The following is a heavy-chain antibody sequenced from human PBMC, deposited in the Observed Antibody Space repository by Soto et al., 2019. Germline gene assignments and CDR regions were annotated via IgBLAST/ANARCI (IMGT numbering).Heavy chain of an antibody. Sequence: PSETLSLTCTVSGGSISSGDYYWSWIRQPPGKGLEWIGYIYYSGSTYYNPSLKSRVTISVDTSKNQFSLKLSPVTAADTAVYYCARGGGYYYYGMDVWGQGTTVTVSS. CDR3: ARGGGYYYYGMDV. CDR1: GGSISSGDYY. J-gene: IGHJ6*02. CDR2: IYYSGST. V-gene: IGHV4-30-4*01. D-gene: IGHD3-10*01.